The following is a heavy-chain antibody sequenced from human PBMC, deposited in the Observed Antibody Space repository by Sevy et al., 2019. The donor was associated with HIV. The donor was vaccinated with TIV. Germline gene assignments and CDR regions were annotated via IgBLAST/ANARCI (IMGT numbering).Heavy chain of an antibody. Sequence: GGSLRLSCAASGFTFSSYAMHWVRQAPGKGLEWVAVISYDGSNKYYADSVKGRFTISRDNSKNTLYLQMNSLRAEDTAVYYCARPKYSGGWYYYYGMDVWGQGTTVTVSS. CDR1: GFTFSSYA. CDR2: ISYDGSNK. D-gene: IGHD6-19*01. V-gene: IGHV3-30*04. J-gene: IGHJ6*02. CDR3: ARPKYSGGWYYYYGMDV.